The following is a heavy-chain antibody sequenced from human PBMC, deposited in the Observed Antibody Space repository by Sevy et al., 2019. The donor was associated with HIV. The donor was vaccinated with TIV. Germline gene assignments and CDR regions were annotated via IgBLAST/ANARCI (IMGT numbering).Heavy chain of an antibody. CDR2: IHYSGST. Sequence: SETLSLTCTVSGGSISSYYWSWNRQPPGKGLEWIGYIHYSGSTNYNPSLKSRVTISIDTSKNQFSLKLSSVTAADTAVYYCARSESYATTLDLWGRGTLVTVSS. D-gene: IGHD2-15*01. CDR3: ARSESYATTLDL. CDR1: GGSISSYY. V-gene: IGHV4-59*01. J-gene: IGHJ2*01.